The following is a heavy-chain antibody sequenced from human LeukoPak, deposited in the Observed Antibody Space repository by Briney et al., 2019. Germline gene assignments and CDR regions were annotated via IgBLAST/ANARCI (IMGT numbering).Heavy chain of an antibody. CDR2: IPYDGSNK. CDR3: AKDRYSNSWYNFDY. Sequence: PGGSLRLSCAASGFTFSSYGMHWVRQAPGKGLEWVAVIPYDGSNKYYADSVKGRFTISRDNSKNTLYLQMNSLRAEDTAVYYCAKDRYSNSWYNFDYWGQGTLVTVSS. V-gene: IGHV3-30*18. CDR1: GFTFSSYG. J-gene: IGHJ4*02. D-gene: IGHD6-13*01.